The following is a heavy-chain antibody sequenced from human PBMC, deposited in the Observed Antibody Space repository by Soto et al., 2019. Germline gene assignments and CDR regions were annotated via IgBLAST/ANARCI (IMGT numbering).Heavy chain of an antibody. CDR2: IYYSGST. CDR1: GGSISSGGYY. Sequence: QVQLQESGPGLVKPSQTLSLTCTVSGGSISSGGYYWSWIRQHPGKGLEWIGYIYYSGSTYYNPSLKRRVTIPVDTSKNQFSLKLSSVTAADTAVYYCASGTEVSPSWDVWGQGTTVTVSS. J-gene: IGHJ6*02. CDR3: ASGTEVSPSWDV. D-gene: IGHD1-26*01. V-gene: IGHV4-31*03.